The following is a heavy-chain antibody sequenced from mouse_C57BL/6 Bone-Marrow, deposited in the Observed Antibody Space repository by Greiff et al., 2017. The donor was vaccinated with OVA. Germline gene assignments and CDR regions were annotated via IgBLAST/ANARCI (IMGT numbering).Heavy chain of an antibody. CDR2: SRNKANDYTT. CDR3: ARVARWDGLLLAY. Sequence: EVQRVESGGGLVQSGRSLRLSCATSGFTFSDFYMEWVRQAPGKGLEWIAASRNKANDYTTEYSASVKGRFIVSRDTSQSILYLQMNALRAEDTAIYYCARVARWDGLLLAYWGQGTLVTVSA. CDR1: GFTFSDFY. J-gene: IGHJ3*01. D-gene: IGHD4-1*01. V-gene: IGHV7-1*01.